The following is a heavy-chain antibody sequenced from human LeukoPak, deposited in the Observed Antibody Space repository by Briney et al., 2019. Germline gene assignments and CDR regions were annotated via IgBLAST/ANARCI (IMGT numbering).Heavy chain of an antibody. CDR1: GGTFSSYA. CDR3: ADEYCGGDGYPLV. V-gene: IGHV1-69*13. J-gene: IGHJ4*02. Sequence: SVKVSCKASGGTFSSYAISWVRQAPGQGLEWMGGIIPIFGTANYAQKFQGRVTITADESTSTAYMELSSLRSEDTAVYYCADEYCGGDGYPLVWGQGPLVHVS. D-gene: IGHD2-21*02. CDR2: IIPIFGTA.